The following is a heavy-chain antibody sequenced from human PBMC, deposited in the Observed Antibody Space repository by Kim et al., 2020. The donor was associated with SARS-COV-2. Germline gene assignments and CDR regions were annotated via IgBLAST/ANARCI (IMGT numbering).Heavy chain of an antibody. D-gene: IGHD6-19*01. CDR1: GGSIYSTSYY. J-gene: IGHJ5*01. CDR3: ASRSGWSTLFFDS. V-gene: IGHV4-39*01. Sequence: SETLSLTCTVSGGSIYSTSYYWGWIRQPPGKGLEWLGSIYYSGSTYYNPSLKSRVTISVDSSKNRFSLSLSSVTAADTAVYFCASRSGWSTLFFDSWGQGALVTVSS. CDR2: IYYSGST.